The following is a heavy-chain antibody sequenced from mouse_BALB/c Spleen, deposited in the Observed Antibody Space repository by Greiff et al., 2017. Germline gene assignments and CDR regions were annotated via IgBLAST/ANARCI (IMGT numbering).Heavy chain of an antibody. Sequence: LQQPGSELVRPGASVKLSCKASGYTFTSYWMHWVKQRHGQGLEWIGNIYPGSGSTNYDEKFKSKGTLTVDTSSSTAYMHLSSLTSEDSAVYYCTRSGVVATDFDYWGQGTTLTVSS. V-gene: IGHV1S22*01. CDR2: IYPGSGST. CDR3: TRSGVVATDFDY. J-gene: IGHJ2*01. CDR1: GYTFTSYW. D-gene: IGHD1-1*01.